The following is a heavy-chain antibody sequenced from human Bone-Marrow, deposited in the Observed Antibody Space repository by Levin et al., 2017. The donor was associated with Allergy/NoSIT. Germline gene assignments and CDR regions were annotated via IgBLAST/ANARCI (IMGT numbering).Heavy chain of an antibody. Sequence: SETLSLTCAVSGGSISSGGNSWSWIRQPPGKGLEWIGYIYHSGSTLYNPSLKSRITMSVDRSKNQFSLKLSSVTAADTAVYYCARDYYYDSSGHYYGMDVWGQGTTVTVS. D-gene: IGHD3-22*01. CDR2: IYHSGST. CDR1: GGSISSGGNS. CDR3: ARDYYYDSSGHYYGMDV. V-gene: IGHV4-30-2*01. J-gene: IGHJ6*02.